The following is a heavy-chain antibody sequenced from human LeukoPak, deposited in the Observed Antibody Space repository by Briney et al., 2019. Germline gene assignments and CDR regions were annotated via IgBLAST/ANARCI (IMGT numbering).Heavy chain of an antibody. CDR3: ARNKHYYDSSNYV. D-gene: IGHD3-22*01. V-gene: IGHV3-20*04. CDR2: INRNGATT. Sequence: GGSLRLSCAASGFTFNDYGMSWVRQGPGKGLEWVSGINRNGATTGYADSVRGRFTISRDNAKNSLYLQTNSLRAEDTALYYCARNKHYYDSSNYVWGQGTLVTVSS. J-gene: IGHJ4*02. CDR1: GFTFNDYG.